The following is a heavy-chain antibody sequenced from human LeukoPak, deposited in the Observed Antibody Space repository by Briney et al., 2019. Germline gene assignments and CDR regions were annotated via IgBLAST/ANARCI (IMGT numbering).Heavy chain of an antibody. V-gene: IGHV1-24*01. Sequence: GASVEVSCKVSGYNLTKLSMHWVRQAPGKGLEWMGGFDPEDGEPVYAQRFQGRITMTEDTSTDTAYMELNSLRSEDTAVYYCATVGAGPPRASASLGYWGQGTQVTVSS. CDR2: FDPEDGEP. CDR1: GYNLTKLS. D-gene: IGHD3-16*01. J-gene: IGHJ4*02. CDR3: ATVGAGPPRASASLGY.